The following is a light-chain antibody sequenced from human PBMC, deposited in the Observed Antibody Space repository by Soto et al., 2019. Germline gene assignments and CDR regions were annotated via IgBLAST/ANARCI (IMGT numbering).Light chain of an antibody. V-gene: IGKV3-15*01. CDR2: DAS. J-gene: IGKJ1*01. Sequence: EIVLTQSPGSLSMSPGERATLSCRSSQSLSSSSLAWYQQKPGQAPRLLIYDASTRATGIPARFSGSGSGTEFTLTISSLQSEDFAVYYCQQYNNWPPWTFCQGTKVDIK. CDR3: QQYNNWPPWT. CDR1: QSLSSS.